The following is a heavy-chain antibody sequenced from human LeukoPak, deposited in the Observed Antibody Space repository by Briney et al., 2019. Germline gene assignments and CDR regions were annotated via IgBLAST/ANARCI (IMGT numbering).Heavy chain of an antibody. V-gene: IGHV1-46*01. CDR3: TRAVEMATNFFDY. J-gene: IGHJ4*02. CDR2: IDPSGGST. CDR1: GYTFSSYN. D-gene: IGHD5-24*01. Sequence: GASVKVSCKASGYTFSSYNMHWVRQAPGQGLEWMGVIDPSGGSTSYPQKFQGRVTMTRDMSTSIVYMELSSLRSEDTAVYYCTRAVEMATNFFDYWGQGTLVTVSS.